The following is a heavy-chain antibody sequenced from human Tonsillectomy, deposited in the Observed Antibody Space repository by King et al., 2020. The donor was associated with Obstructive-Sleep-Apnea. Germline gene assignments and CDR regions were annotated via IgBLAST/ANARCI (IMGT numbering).Heavy chain of an antibody. J-gene: IGHJ4*02. D-gene: IGHD2/OR15-2a*01. Sequence: VQLQESGPGLVKPSGTLSLTCAVSGGSISSTNWWSWVRQPPGKGLEWIGEIYHSGSTNFNPSPKNRVTISIYKCENQFSLQLTSMTSADTAVYYCASGNSTSPGYWGQGTLVTVSS. CDR1: GGSISSTNW. V-gene: IGHV4-4*02. CDR3: ASGNSTSPGY. CDR2: IYHSGST.